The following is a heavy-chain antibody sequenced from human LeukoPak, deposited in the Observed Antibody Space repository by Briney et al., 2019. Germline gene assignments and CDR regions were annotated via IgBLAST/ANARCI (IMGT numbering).Heavy chain of an antibody. CDR1: GYTFTSYG. D-gene: IGHD2-15*01. CDR2: ISAYNGNT. CDR3: ARDEGYCSGGSCPDPFDY. Sequence: ASVKVSCKASGYTFTSYGISWVRQAPGQGREWMGWISAYNGNTNYAQKLQGRVTMTTDTSTSTAYMELRSLRSDDTAVYYCARDEGYCSGGSCPDPFDYWGQGTLVTVSS. V-gene: IGHV1-18*01. J-gene: IGHJ4*02.